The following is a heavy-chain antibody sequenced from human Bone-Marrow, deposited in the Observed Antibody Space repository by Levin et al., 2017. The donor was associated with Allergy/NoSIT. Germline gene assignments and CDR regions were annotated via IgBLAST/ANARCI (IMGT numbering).Heavy chain of an antibody. CDR2: ISQTGTT. D-gene: IGHD3-3*01. V-gene: IGHV4-4*02. CDR1: GTSILNSNW. CDR3: ARDLTTALAWGY. Sequence: SETLSLTCAVSGTSILNSNWWTWVRQPPGKGLEWIGEISQTGTTNYNPSLKSRVTISVDKSMNQFSLTLSSVTAADTAVYYCARDLTTALAWGYWGQGTLVTVSS. J-gene: IGHJ4*02.